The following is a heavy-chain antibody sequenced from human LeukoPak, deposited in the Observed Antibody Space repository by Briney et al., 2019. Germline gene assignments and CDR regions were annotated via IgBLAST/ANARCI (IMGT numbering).Heavy chain of an antibody. CDR1: GFTFSNYW. Sequence: GGSLRLSWAASGFTFSNYWMSWVRQAPGKGLEWVANIKEDGSEKYYVDSVKGRFTISRDNAKTSLYLQMNSLRAEDTAVYYCARDLYRIVVVPHYFDYWGQGTLVTVSS. D-gene: IGHD3-22*01. V-gene: IGHV3-7*01. J-gene: IGHJ4*02. CDR2: IKEDGSEK. CDR3: ARDLYRIVVVPHYFDY.